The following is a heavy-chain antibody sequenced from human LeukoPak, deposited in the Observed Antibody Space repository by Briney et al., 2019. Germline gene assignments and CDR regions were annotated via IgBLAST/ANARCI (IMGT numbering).Heavy chain of an antibody. CDR1: GFTFSSYE. V-gene: IGHV4-34*01. J-gene: IGHJ4*02. Sequence: GSLRLPCAASGFTFSSYEMNWVRQPPGKGLEWIGEINHSGSTNYNPSLTSRVTISVDTSKNQFSLKLSSVTAADTAVYYCARPRPGGSGSYCFDYWGQGTLSPSPQ. D-gene: IGHD3-10*01. CDR2: INHSGST. CDR3: ARPRPGGSGSYCFDY.